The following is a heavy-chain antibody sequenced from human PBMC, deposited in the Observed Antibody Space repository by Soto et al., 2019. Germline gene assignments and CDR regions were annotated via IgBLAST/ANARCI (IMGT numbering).Heavy chain of an antibody. V-gene: IGHV1-46*01. Sequence: QVQLEQSGAEVKKPGASMKVSCQASGYTFTSYYIHWVRQAPGQGLEWMGVSHVGPDTTMYAQKFQGRVTMTRDTSTSTVYMELSSLISEDTAVYFCARESSGTRYFDYWGQGTLVTFSS. CDR2: SHVGPDTT. D-gene: IGHD6-19*01. CDR3: ARESSGTRYFDY. J-gene: IGHJ4*02. CDR1: GYTFTSYY.